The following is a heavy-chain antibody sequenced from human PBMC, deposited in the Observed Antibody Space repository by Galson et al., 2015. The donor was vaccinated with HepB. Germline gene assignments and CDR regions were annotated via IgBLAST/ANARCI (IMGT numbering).Heavy chain of an antibody. J-gene: IGHJ6*02. CDR1: GFSLSTTGLG. CDR2: IYWDDDK. V-gene: IGHV2-5*02. Sequence: PALVKPTQTLTLTCTFSGFSLSTTGLGVGWIRQPPGKALEWLALIYWDDDKRYSPSLKSRLTITKDTSRNRVVLTMTSMDPRDTARYHGGHSSCAGDCQRDYHYYGLDVWGHGTTVTVSS. CDR3: GHSSCAGDCQRDYHYYGLDV. D-gene: IGHD2-21*02.